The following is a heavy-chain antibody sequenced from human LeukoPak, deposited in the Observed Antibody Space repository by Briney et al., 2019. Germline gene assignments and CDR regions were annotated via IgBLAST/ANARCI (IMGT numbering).Heavy chain of an antibody. CDR2: INWNGGSI. CDR3: ARDRSYGSFDY. CDR1: GFTFDGHG. J-gene: IGHJ4*02. D-gene: IGHD5-18*01. V-gene: IGHV3-20*01. Sequence: PGGSLRLSCAASGFTFDGHGMNWVRQAPGKGLEWVSGINWNGGSIFYADSVKGRFTISRDNAKNALYLQMNSLTAEDTALYHCARDRSYGSFDYWGQGTLVTVSS.